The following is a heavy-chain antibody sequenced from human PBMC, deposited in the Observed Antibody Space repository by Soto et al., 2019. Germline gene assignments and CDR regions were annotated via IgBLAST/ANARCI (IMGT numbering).Heavy chain of an antibody. CDR3: ARDDYGDPATQIAFDY. D-gene: IGHD4-17*01. J-gene: IGHJ4*02. CDR2: INPNSGGT. Sequence: ASVKVSCKASGYTFTGYYMHWVRQAPGQGLEWMGWINPNSGGTNYAQKFQGWVTMTRDTSISTAYMELSRLRSDDTAVYYCARDDYGDPATQIAFDYWGQGPLVTVSS. V-gene: IGHV1-2*04. CDR1: GYTFTGYY.